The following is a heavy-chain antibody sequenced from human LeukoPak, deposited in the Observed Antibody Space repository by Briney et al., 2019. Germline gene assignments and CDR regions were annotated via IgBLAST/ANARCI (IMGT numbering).Heavy chain of an antibody. J-gene: IGHJ5*02. V-gene: IGHV1-18*01. CDR2: ISAYNGNT. Sequence: GASVKVSCKASGYTFTSYGISWVRQAPGQGLEWMGWISAYNGNTNYAQKLQGRVTMITDTSTSTAYMELRSLRSDDTAVYYCARTRQYSSSWYCWFDPWGQGTLVTVSS. D-gene: IGHD6-13*01. CDR3: ARTRQYSSSWYCWFDP. CDR1: GYTFTSYG.